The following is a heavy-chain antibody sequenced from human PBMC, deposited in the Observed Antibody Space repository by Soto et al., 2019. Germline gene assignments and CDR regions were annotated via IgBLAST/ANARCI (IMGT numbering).Heavy chain of an antibody. J-gene: IGHJ4*02. V-gene: IGHV3-33*01. D-gene: IGHD1-26*01. CDR3: SILAHGKFDY. Sequence: GGSLRLSCAASGFTFSSYGMHWVRQAPGKGLEWVAVIWYDGSNKYYADSVKGRFTISRDNSNNMLYLQMNSLRAEDTAVYYCSILAHGKFDYWGQGALVTVSS. CDR2: IWYDGSNK. CDR1: GFTFSSYG.